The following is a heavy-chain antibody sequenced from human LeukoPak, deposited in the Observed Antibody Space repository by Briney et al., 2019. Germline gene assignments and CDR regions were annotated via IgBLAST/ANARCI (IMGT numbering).Heavy chain of an antibody. D-gene: IGHD4/OR15-4a*01. Sequence: SVKVSCKVSGGTFSSYAISWVRQAPGQGLEWMGGIIPIFGTANYAQKFQGRVTITADKSTSTAYMELSSLRSEDTAVYYCARDATLTTTGSIRWFDPWGQGTLVTVSS. CDR2: IIPIFGTA. CDR3: ARDATLTTTGSIRWFDP. J-gene: IGHJ5*02. V-gene: IGHV1-69*06. CDR1: GGTFSSYA.